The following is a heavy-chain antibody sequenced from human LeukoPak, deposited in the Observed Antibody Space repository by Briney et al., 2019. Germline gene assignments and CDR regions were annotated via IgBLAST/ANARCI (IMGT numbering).Heavy chain of an antibody. J-gene: IGHJ3*02. CDR1: GGSLSSYY. CDR3: EREISGRYNTQRKDAFDI. CDR2: LYTSGST. D-gene: IGHD6-19*01. V-gene: IGHV4-4*07. Sequence: SETLSLTCTVSGGSLSSYYWSWIRQPAGKGLEWIGRLYTSGSTNYNPSLKSRVTMAVDTSKNQFSLKLSSVNDAGTAVYYCEREISGRYNTQRKDAFDIWGQGTMVSVSS.